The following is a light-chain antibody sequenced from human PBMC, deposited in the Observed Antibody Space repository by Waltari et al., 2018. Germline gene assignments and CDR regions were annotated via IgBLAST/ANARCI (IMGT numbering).Light chain of an antibody. J-gene: IGKJ4*01. CDR1: QSVSNF. Sequence: EIVLTQSPATLPLSLGERATLSCRASQSVSNFLAWYQQKPGQAPRLLIYDASRRAACIPASLIGSGSGTDFTLTISRLEPEDFAVFYCQQRTNWPLTFGGGTKLDVK. V-gene: IGKV3-11*01. CDR3: QQRTNWPLT. CDR2: DAS.